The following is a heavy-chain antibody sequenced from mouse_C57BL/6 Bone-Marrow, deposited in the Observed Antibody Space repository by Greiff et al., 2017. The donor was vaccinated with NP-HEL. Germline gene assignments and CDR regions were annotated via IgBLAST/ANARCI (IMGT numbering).Heavy chain of an antibody. CDR3: ARRVGFIFDY. J-gene: IGHJ2*01. D-gene: IGHD1-1*01. CDR2: IDPSDSYT. CDR1: GYTFTSYW. V-gene: IGHV1-59*01. Sequence: QVQLKQPGAELVRPGTSVKLSCKASGYTFTSYWMHWVKQRPGQGLEWIGVIDPSDSYTNYNQKFKGKATLTVDTSSSTAYMQLSSLTSEDSAVYYCARRVGFIFDYWGQGTTLTVSS.